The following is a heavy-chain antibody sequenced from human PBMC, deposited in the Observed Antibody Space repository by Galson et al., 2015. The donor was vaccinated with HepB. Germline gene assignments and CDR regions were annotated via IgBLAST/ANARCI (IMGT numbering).Heavy chain of an antibody. CDR2: ISWNSGSI. D-gene: IGHD3-22*01. CDR1: GFTFDDYA. Sequence: SLRLSCAGSGFTFDDYAMHWVRQAPGKGLEWVSGISWNSGSIGYADSVKGRFTISRDNAKNSLYLQMNSLRAEDTALYYCAKDEYYYDSSGALEYWGQGTLVTVSS. J-gene: IGHJ4*02. CDR3: AKDEYYYDSSGALEY. V-gene: IGHV3-9*01.